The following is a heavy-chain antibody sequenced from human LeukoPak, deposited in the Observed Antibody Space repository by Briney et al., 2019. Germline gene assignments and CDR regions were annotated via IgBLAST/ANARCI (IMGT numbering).Heavy chain of an antibody. CDR1: GFTFSSYA. CDR3: ARASEDFYGDSNTIFDY. J-gene: IGHJ4*02. Sequence: PGGSLRLSCAASGFTFSSYAMSWVRQAPGKGLEWVSAISGSGGSTYYADSVKGRVTISRDNSKNTLYLQMNSLRAEDTAVYYCARASEDFYGDSNTIFDYWGQGTLVTASS. V-gene: IGHV3-23*01. CDR2: ISGSGGST. D-gene: IGHD4-17*01.